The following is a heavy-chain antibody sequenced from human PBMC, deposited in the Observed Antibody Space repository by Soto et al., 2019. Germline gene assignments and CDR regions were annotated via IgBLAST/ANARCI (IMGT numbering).Heavy chain of an antibody. CDR1: GLTVSSNY. V-gene: IGHV3-66*01. Sequence: GGSLRLSCSASGLTVSSNYMSWVRQAPGKGLEWVPVIYSGGYAYYADSVKGRFTISRDNSKNTLFLQMNSLRAEDSAVYYCAKDFGYNYGYDAFDIWGQGTMVTVSS. CDR2: IYSGGYA. CDR3: AKDFGYNYGYDAFDI. J-gene: IGHJ3*02. D-gene: IGHD5-18*01.